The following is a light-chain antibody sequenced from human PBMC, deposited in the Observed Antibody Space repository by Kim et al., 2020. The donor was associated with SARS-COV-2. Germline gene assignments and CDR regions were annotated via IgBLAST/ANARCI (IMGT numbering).Light chain of an antibody. CDR1: QSVSTN. CDR3: QEYNNWPRLT. Sequence: EIVMTQSPATLSVPPGERATLSCRASQSVSTNLAWYQQKPGQAPRLLIYGASTSTTGIPARFSGSGSGTEFTLTISSLQSEDFAVYYCQEYNNWPRLTFGGGTKVEIK. J-gene: IGKJ4*01. CDR2: GAS. V-gene: IGKV3-15*01.